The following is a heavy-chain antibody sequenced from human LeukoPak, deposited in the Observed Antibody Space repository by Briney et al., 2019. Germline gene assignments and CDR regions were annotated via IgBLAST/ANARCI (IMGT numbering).Heavy chain of an antibody. Sequence: GGSLRLSCAASGFTFSSYAMHWVRQAPGKGLEWVAVISYDGSNKYYADSVKGRFTISRDNSKNTLYLQMNSLRAEDTAVYYCAREHIVVVTAYFDYWGQGTLVTVSS. J-gene: IGHJ4*02. D-gene: IGHD2-21*02. CDR2: ISYDGSNK. V-gene: IGHV3-30*04. CDR1: GFTFSSYA. CDR3: AREHIVVVTAYFDY.